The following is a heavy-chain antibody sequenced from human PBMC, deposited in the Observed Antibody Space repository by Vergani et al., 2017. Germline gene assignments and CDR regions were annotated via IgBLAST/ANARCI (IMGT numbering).Heavy chain of an antibody. CDR3: ARVGDYGGNFIDY. Sequence: QVQLQESGPGLVKPSETLSLTCAVSGYSISSGYYWGWIRQPPGKGLEWIGSIYHSGSTYYNPSLKSRVTISVDTSKNQFSLKLISVTAADTAVYYCARVGDYGGNFIDYWGQGTLVTVSS. J-gene: IGHJ4*02. D-gene: IGHD4-23*01. CDR2: IYHSGST. CDR1: GYSISSGYY. V-gene: IGHV4-38-2*01.